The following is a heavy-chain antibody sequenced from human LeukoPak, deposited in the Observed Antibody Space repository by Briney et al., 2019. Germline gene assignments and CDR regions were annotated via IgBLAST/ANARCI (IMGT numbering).Heavy chain of an antibody. CDR1: GFTFSSYG. CDR3: AKGSKLVVITRDHYMAV. J-gene: IGHJ6*03. Sequence: GGSLRLSCAASGFTFSSYGMHWVRQAPGKGLEWVAVISYDGSNKYYADSVKGRFTISRDNSKNTLYLQMNSLRAEDTAVYYCAKGSKLVVITRDHYMAVWGKGTTVTISS. D-gene: IGHD3-22*01. CDR2: ISYDGSNK. V-gene: IGHV3-30*18.